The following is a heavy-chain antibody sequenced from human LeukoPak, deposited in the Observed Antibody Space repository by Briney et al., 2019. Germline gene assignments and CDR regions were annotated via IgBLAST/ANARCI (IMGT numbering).Heavy chain of an antibody. J-gene: IGHJ4*02. Sequence: GGSLRLSCAASGFTFSSYSMNWVRQAPGKGLEWVSSISSSSSYIYYADSVKGRFTISRGNAKNSLYLQMNSLRAEDTAVYYCARGGGVTAILCYWGQGTLVTVSS. D-gene: IGHD2-21*02. CDR2: ISSSSSYI. CDR3: ARGGGVTAILCY. V-gene: IGHV3-21*01. CDR1: GFTFSSYS.